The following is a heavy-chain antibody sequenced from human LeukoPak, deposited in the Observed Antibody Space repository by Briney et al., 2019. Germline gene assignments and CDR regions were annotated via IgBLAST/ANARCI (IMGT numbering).Heavy chain of an antibody. Sequence: ASVKVSCTASGYTFSNYGISWVRQAPGQGLEWVGWISAYSGNRDYAQKFQGRVTMSTDTSTSTADMELRSLRSEDTAVYYCARVEAYCSRTSCHDYWGQGTLVTVSS. CDR3: ARVEAYCSRTSCHDY. CDR2: ISAYSGNR. CDR1: GYTFSNYG. V-gene: IGHV1-18*01. J-gene: IGHJ4*02. D-gene: IGHD2-2*01.